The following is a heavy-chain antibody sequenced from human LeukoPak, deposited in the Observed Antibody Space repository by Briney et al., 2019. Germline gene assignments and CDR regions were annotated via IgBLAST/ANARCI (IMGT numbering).Heavy chain of an antibody. Sequence: KGREWGSSISSSSSFIYYADSVKGRFTISSDNAKNSLYPQMNSLSAEDTAVYYCARAAPGIAVTSPLGWGQGTLVTVSS. D-gene: IGHD6-19*01. V-gene: IGHV3-21*01. CDR2: ISSSSSFI. J-gene: IGHJ4*02. CDR3: ARAAPGIAVTSPLG.